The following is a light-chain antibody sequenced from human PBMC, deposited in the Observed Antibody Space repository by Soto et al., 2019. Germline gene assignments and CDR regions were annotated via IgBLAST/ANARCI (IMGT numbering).Light chain of an antibody. Sequence: QSALTQPASVSGSPGQSITISCTGTSSDVGSYNLVSWYQQHPGKAPKLMIYEDTERPSGVSNRFSGSKSGNTASLTISGLQAEDEAEYYCSSYAGSTTYVVFGGGTQLTVL. CDR2: EDT. V-gene: IGLV2-23*01. J-gene: IGLJ2*01. CDR3: SSYAGSTTYVV. CDR1: SSDVGSYNL.